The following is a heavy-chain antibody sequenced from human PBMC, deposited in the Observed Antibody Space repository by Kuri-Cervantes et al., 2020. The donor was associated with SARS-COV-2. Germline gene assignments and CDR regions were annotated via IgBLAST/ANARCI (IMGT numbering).Heavy chain of an antibody. V-gene: IGHV3-15*01. CDR3: TTGGTTTSFAFDI. Sequence: GESLKISCAASGFTFSRSWMLWVRQAPGKGLEWVGRIKSKSDDGTTDYAAPVKGRFTLSRDDLENTVYLQMNSLKPEDTAVYYCTTGGTTTSFAFDIWGQGIMVTVSS. CDR2: IKSKSDDGTT. D-gene: IGHD1-1*01. J-gene: IGHJ3*02. CDR1: GFTFSRSW.